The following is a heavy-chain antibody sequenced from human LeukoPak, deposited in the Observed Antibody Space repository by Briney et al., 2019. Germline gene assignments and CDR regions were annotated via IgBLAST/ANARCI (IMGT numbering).Heavy chain of an antibody. CDR2: IYYNGDT. J-gene: IGHJ6*03. V-gene: IGHV4-38-2*02. CDR1: GYSIGSGYN. Sequence: SETLSLTCTVSGYSIGSGYNWGWIRQPPGKGLEWIGSIYYNGDTYYSPSLQSRVSISVATSKNQFSLKLSSVTAADTAVYYCARERLSYYYMDAWGKGTTVTVSS. D-gene: IGHD1-1*01. CDR3: ARERLSYYYMDA.